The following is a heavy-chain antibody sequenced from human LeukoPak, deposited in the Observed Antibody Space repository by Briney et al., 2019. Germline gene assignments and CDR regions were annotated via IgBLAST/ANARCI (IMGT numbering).Heavy chain of an antibody. D-gene: IGHD6-13*01. CDR3: VKGSAGSRPYYFYY. Sequence: GGSLRLSCAASGFTFSSYAMSWVRQAPGEGLEWVSAISTNVGSTYFADSVKGRFTITKDNSKNTLSLEMNSLRPEDTAVYYCVKGSAGSRPYYFYYCGQGNLRTASS. V-gene: IGHV3-23*01. CDR1: GFTFSSYA. J-gene: IGHJ4*02. CDR2: ISTNVGST.